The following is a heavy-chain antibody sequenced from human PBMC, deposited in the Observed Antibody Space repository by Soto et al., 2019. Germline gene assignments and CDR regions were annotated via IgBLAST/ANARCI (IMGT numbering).Heavy chain of an antibody. CDR3: AKDLHGSGWSFDQ. V-gene: IGHV3-23*01. CDR2: LISSGESP. CDR1: GFTFSTQA. J-gene: IGHJ4*02. D-gene: IGHD6-19*01. Sequence: PGGSLRLSCSASGFTFSTQAMAWVRQAPGKGLEWVSALISSGESPDYADSVKGRFTISRDNSKNTLYLQMNSLRADDTAVYYCAKDLHGSGWSFDQWGQGTLVTVSS.